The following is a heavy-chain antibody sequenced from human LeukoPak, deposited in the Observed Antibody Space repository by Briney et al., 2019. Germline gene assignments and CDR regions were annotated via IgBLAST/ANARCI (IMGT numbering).Heavy chain of an antibody. J-gene: IGHJ4*02. CDR2: ISAYNGNT. Sequence: ASVKVSCKASGYTFTSYGISWVRQAPGQGLEWMGWISAYNGNTNYAQKLQGRVTVTTDTSTSTAYMELRSLRSDDTAVYYCARDLGRDYDFWSGYYTQHYFDYWGQGTLVTVSS. V-gene: IGHV1-18*01. D-gene: IGHD3-3*01. CDR1: GYTFTSYG. CDR3: ARDLGRDYDFWSGYYTQHYFDY.